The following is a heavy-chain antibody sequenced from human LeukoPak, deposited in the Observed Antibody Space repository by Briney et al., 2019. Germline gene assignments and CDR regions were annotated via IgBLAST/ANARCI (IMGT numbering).Heavy chain of an antibody. V-gene: IGHV4-34*01. CDR3: ARGRRVVVVAANNHLDY. J-gene: IGHJ4*02. CDR2: INHSGST. D-gene: IGHD2-15*01. CDR1: GGSFSGYY. Sequence: SETLSLTCAVSGGSFSGYYWSWIRQPPGKGLEWIGEINHSGSTNYNPSLKSRVTISVDTSENQFSLKLSSVTAADTAAYYCARGRRVVVVAANNHLDYWGQGTLVTVSS.